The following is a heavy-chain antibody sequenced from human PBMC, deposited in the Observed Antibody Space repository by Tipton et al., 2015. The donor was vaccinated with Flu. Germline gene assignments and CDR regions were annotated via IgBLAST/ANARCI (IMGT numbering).Heavy chain of an antibody. J-gene: IGHJ2*01. CDR2: IYPGDSDT. V-gene: IGHV5-51*01. CDR1: GYSFTNYW. Sequence: VQLVQSGAEVIKPGESLKISCKASGYSFTNYWIGWVRQMPGGGLDWMGIIYPGDSDTRYSPSFQGQVTISADKSTSTAYLQWSSLKASDTAMYYCVRHPYCTDALCPPGYWYFDVWGRGTPLTVSS. CDR3: VRHPYCTDALCPPGYWYFDV. D-gene: IGHD1-26*01.